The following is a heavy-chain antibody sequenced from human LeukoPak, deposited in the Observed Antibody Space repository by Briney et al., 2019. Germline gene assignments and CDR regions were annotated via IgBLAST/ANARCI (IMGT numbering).Heavy chain of an antibody. CDR2: SYYSGST. CDR1: GGSISSGSYS. CDR3: ARANGGSYFDY. Sequence: SETLSFTCTVSGGSISSGSYSWGWIRQPPGRGLEWIGSSYYSGSTYYNPSLKSRVTISVDTSKNQFSLNLSSVTAADTAVYYCARANGGSYFDYWGQGTLVTVSS. J-gene: IGHJ4*02. D-gene: IGHD2-15*01. V-gene: IGHV4-39*01.